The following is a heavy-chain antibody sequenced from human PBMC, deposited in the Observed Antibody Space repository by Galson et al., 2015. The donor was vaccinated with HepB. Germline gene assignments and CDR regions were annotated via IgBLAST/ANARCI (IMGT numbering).Heavy chain of an antibody. Sequence: LTCTVSGGSVSSSSYYWGWIRQPPGKGLEWIGSIYYSGSTYYNPSLKSRVTISVDTSKNQFSLKLSSVTAADTAVYYCAGQYSSSWYVSNWFDPWGQGTLVTVSS. CDR2: IYYSGST. CDR3: AGQYSSSWYVSNWFDP. D-gene: IGHD6-13*01. CDR1: GGSVSSSSYY. J-gene: IGHJ5*02. V-gene: IGHV4-39*01.